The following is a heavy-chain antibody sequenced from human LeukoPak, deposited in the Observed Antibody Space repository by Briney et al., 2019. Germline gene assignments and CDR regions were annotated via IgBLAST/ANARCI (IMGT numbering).Heavy chain of an antibody. CDR2: ICYSGST. V-gene: IGHV4-59*01. Sequence: SETLTLTCTVSGGSISSYYWSWIRQPPGKGLEWIGYICYSGSTNYNPSLKSRVTISVDTSKNQFSVKLTSVTAADTAVYYCASLRGFSYGFDYWGQGTLVTVSS. CDR1: GGSISSYY. D-gene: IGHD5-18*01. J-gene: IGHJ4*02. CDR3: ASLRGFSYGFDY.